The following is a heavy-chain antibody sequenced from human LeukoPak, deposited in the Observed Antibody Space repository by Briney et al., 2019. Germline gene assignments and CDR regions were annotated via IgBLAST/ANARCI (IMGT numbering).Heavy chain of an antibody. J-gene: IGHJ4*02. V-gene: IGHV3-30*18. CDR2: ISYDGSNK. CDR1: GFTFSSYG. D-gene: IGHD6-19*01. CDR3: AKDLGSRVAGIDS. Sequence: GGSLRLSCAASGFTFSSYGMHWVRQAPGKGLEWVALISYDGSNKYYADSVKGRFTISRDNSKNTLYLQMNSLRAEDTAVYYCAKDLGSRVAGIDSWGQGTLVTVSS.